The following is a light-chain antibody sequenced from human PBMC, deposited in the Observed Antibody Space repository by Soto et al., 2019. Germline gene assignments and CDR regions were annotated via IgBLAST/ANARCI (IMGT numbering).Light chain of an antibody. CDR2: GAS. CDR1: QSVSSRS. Sequence: EIVLTQSPGTLCLSPGDRATLSCRASQSVSSRSLAWYQQKPGQAPRLLIYGASSRATGIPDRFSGSGSGTDFTLTISRLEPEDFAVYYCQQYGRSLTFGGGTRVEIK. J-gene: IGKJ4*01. CDR3: QQYGRSLT. V-gene: IGKV3-20*01.